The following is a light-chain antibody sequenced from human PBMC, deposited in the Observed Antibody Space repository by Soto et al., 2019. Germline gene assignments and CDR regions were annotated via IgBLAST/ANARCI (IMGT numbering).Light chain of an antibody. Sequence: EIVLTQSPGTLSLSPGERATLACRASQSVSNNYLAWYQQKPGQAPRLLIYGASTRATDIPDRFSGSGSGTDFILTISRLEPEDFAVYYCQHYGSSPPFTFGPGTTVDIK. CDR3: QHYGSSPPFT. CDR1: QSVSNNY. J-gene: IGKJ3*01. V-gene: IGKV3-20*01. CDR2: GAS.